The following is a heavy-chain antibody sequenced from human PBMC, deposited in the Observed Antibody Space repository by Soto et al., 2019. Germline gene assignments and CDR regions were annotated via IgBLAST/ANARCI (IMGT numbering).Heavy chain of an antibody. V-gene: IGHV1-18*01. D-gene: IGHD3-3*01. CDR3: ARDNSGDFWSGYSQYYFDY. CDR2: ISAYSGKT. Sequence: QDQVVQSGAEVTKPGASVKVSCKTSGYTLTSYGISWVRQAPGQGLEWMGWISAYSGKTNYAQKFQGRLTMSTDTATSTAYMELRSLRSDDTALYYCARDNSGDFWSGYSQYYFDYWGQGTLVSVSS. J-gene: IGHJ4*02. CDR1: GYTLTSYG.